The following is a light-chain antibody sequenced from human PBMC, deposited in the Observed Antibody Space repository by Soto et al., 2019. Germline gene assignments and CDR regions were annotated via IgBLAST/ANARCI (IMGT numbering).Light chain of an antibody. CDR3: QEYNNWHPIT. CDR2: GAS. V-gene: IGKV3-15*01. Sequence: EIVMTQSPATLSVSPGERATLSCRASQSISSKLAWYQQKPGQAPRLLIYGASIRATGIPVRFSGSGSGTEFTLTITSLQSEDFAVYYCQEYNNWHPITFGGGTKVDIK. CDR1: QSISSK. J-gene: IGKJ4*01.